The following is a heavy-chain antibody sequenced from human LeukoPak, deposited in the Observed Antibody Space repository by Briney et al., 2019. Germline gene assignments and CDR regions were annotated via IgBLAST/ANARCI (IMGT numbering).Heavy chain of an antibody. CDR2: IYYSVST. CDR1: GGSISSSSYY. V-gene: IGHV4-39*07. CDR3: ARSITIFGVDY. Sequence: SETLSLTCTVSGGSISSSSYYWGWIRQPPGKGLEWIGSIYYSVSTYYNPSLKSRVTISVDTSKNQFSLKLSSVTAADTAVYYCARSITIFGVDYWGQGTLVTVSS. D-gene: IGHD3-3*01. J-gene: IGHJ4*02.